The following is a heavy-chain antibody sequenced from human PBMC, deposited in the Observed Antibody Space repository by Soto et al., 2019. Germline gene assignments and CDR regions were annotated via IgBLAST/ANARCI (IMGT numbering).Heavy chain of an antibody. Sequence: PGGSLRLSCAASGFTFSSYAMSWVRQAPGKGLEWVSAISGSGGSTYYADSVKGRFTISRDNSKNTLYLQMNSLRAEDTAVYYCAKPQLELELRFSSPNDYWGQGTLVTVSS. CDR2: ISGSGGST. CDR1: GFTFSSYA. D-gene: IGHD1-7*01. J-gene: IGHJ4*02. CDR3: AKPQLELELRFSSPNDY. V-gene: IGHV3-23*01.